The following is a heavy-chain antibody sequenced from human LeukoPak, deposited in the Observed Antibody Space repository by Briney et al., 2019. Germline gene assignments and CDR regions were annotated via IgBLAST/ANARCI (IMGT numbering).Heavy chain of an antibody. CDR1: GYTFTSYY. V-gene: IGHV1-46*01. CDR3: ARPVFDILTGYYSPFDY. D-gene: IGHD3-9*01. CDR2: INPSGGST. J-gene: IGHJ4*02. Sequence: ASVKVSCKASGYTFTSYYMHWVRQAPGQGLEWMGIINPSGGSTSYAQKFQGRVTMTRDTSTSTVYMELSSLRSEDAAVYYCARPVFDILTGYYSPFDYWGQGTLVTVSS.